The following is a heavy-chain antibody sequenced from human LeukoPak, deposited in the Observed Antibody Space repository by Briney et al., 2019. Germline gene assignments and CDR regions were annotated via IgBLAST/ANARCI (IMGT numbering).Heavy chain of an antibody. CDR3: ARDAAYDFRNPYRYFQH. D-gene: IGHD3-3*01. V-gene: IGHV3-21*01. CDR2: ISGSGHYV. J-gene: IGHJ1*01. Sequence: GGSLRLSCAASEFTFSIYMMNWVRQAPGKGLEWVSSISGSGHYVLYADSLKGRFTISRDNAKSALYLQMNSLRAEDTAVYYCARDAAYDFRNPYRYFQHWGQGTLVTVSS. CDR1: EFTFSIYM.